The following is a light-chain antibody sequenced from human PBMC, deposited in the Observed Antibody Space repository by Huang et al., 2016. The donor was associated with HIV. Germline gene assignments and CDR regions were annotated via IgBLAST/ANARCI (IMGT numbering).Light chain of an antibody. Sequence: DIVLTQSPDSLAVSLGERATITCKSRPSVFHRANNKNYLAWFQQRPGQPPRLILSWASTRESGVPDRFRGSGSGTDFTLTISRLQADDVAVYYCQQYYIAPFTFGQGTKLEI. CDR1: PSVFHRANNKNY. V-gene: IGKV4-1*01. CDR2: WAS. CDR3: QQYYIAPFT. J-gene: IGKJ2*01.